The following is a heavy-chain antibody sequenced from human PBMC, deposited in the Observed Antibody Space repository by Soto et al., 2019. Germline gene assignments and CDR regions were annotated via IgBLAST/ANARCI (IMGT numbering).Heavy chain of an antibody. CDR2: ISADNGNT. D-gene: IGHD5-18*01. Sequence: ASVKVSCKASGYTFYSHSISWVRQAPGQGLEWMGRISADNGNTNYAQKFRGRVTMTTDTSTSTVYMELRNLRSDDTAVYYCARCIQQGYYYGMDVWGQGTTVTVSS. J-gene: IGHJ6*02. CDR1: GYTFYSHS. V-gene: IGHV1-18*01. CDR3: ARCIQQGYYYGMDV.